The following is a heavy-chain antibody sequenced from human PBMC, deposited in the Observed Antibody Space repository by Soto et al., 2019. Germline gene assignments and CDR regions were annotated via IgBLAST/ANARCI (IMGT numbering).Heavy chain of an antibody. Sequence: QVQLQASGPGLVKPSGTLSLTCAVSGGSISSTKWWTWVRQPPGKGLEWIAEISHSEGSNYNPSLKSRVAMSLDNSKNQFSLRLSSVTAADTAVYYCATQTISYPWDVWGQGTTVTVS. CDR2: ISHSEGS. CDR3: ATQTISYPWDV. CDR1: GGSISSTKW. J-gene: IGHJ6*02. V-gene: IGHV4-4*02.